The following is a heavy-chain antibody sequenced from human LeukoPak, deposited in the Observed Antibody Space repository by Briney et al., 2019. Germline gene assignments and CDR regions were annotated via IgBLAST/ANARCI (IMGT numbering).Heavy chain of an antibody. V-gene: IGHV4-59*07. CDR2: ICYSTST. CDR3: ASQIIYGGNSYAFDI. D-gene: IGHD4-23*01. CDR1: CRSMSSHY. J-gene: IGHJ3*02. Sequence: SDPLSLTCSVSCRSMSSHYWRCIRPPPGKGLEWSGYICYSTSTSYNPSLKSRVTISVYTSKSQCSLKLSSGTAADTAVYYCASQIIYGGNSYAFDIRGQGTMVTVSS.